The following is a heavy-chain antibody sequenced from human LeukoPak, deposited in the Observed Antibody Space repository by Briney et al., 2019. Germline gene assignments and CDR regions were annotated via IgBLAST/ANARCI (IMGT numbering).Heavy chain of an antibody. CDR2: TYYRSKWYN. Sequence: SQTLSLTCAISGDSASSNSAAWNWIRQSPSRGLEWLGRTYYRSKWYNDYAVSVKSRITINPDTSKNQFSLQLNSVTPEDTAVYYCAFSAAIRYYYGMDVWGQGTTVTVSS. CDR1: GDSASSNSAA. V-gene: IGHV6-1*01. J-gene: IGHJ6*02. D-gene: IGHD2-2*02. CDR3: AFSAAIRYYYGMDV.